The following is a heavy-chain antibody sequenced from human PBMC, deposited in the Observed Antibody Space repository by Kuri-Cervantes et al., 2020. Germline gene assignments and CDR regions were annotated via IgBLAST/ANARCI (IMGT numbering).Heavy chain of an antibody. J-gene: IGHJ4*02. CDR1: GFTFSSYG. CDR3: ARDDISGSSLGSYYFDY. V-gene: IGHV3-33*01. Sequence: GGSLRLSCAASGFTFSSYGMHWVRQAPGKGLEWVAVIWYDGSNKYYADSVKGRFTISRDNSKNTLYLQMNSLRAEDTAVYYCARDDISGSSLGSYYFDYRGQGTLVTVSS. CDR2: IWYDGSNK. D-gene: IGHD1-26*01.